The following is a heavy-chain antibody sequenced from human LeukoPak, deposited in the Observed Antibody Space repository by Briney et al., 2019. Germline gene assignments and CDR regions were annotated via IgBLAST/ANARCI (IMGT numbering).Heavy chain of an antibody. D-gene: IGHD3-3*01. V-gene: IGHV3-23*01. CDR2: ISGSGGST. CDR1: GFTFSSYA. CDR3: AKGPPRRGLRFTYYYYMDV. Sequence: GGSLRLSCAASGFTFSSYAMSWVRQAPGKGLEWVSAISGSGGSTYYADSVKGRFTISRDNSKNTLYLQMNSLRAEDTAVYYCAKGPPRRGLRFTYYYYMDVWGKGTTVTVSS. J-gene: IGHJ6*03.